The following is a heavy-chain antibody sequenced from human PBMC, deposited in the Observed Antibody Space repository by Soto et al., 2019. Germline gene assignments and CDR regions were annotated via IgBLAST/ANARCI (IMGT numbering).Heavy chain of an antibody. D-gene: IGHD2-2*01. V-gene: IGHV4-59*01. J-gene: IGHJ5*02. CDR3: ARFNIVVVPAAISGWFDP. CDR1: GGSISSYY. Sequence: SETLSLTCTVSGGSISSYYWSWIRQPPGKGLEWIGYIYYSGSTNYNPSLKSRVTISVDTSKNQFSLKLSSVTAADTVVYYCARFNIVVVPAAISGWFDPWGQGTLVTVSS. CDR2: IYYSGST.